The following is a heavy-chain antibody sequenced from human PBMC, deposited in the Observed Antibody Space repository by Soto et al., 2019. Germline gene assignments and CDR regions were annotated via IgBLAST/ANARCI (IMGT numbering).Heavy chain of an antibody. D-gene: IGHD3-22*01. CDR2: INPSGGST. J-gene: IGHJ6*02. V-gene: IGHV1-46*01. Sequence: ASVKVSCKASGYTFTSYYMHWVRQAPGQGLEWMGIINPSGGSTSYAQKFQGRVTMTRDTSTSTVYMELSSLRSEDTAVYYCARESSGYPYYYGMDVWGQGTTVTVSS. CDR1: GYTFTSYY. CDR3: ARESSGYPYYYGMDV.